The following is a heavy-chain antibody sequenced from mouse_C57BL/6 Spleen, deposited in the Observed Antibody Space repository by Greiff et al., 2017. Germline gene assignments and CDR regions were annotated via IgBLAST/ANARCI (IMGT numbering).Heavy chain of an antibody. D-gene: IGHD4-1*02. V-gene: IGHV1-52*01. CDR3: ARSGPTAYAMDY. Sequence: QVQLKQPGAELVRPGSSVKLSCKASGYTFTSYWMHWVKQRPIQGLEWIGNIDPSDSETHYNQKFKDKATLTVDKSSSTAYMQLSSLTSEDSAVYYCARSGPTAYAMDYWGQGTSVTVSS. CDR1: GYTFTSYW. CDR2: IDPSDSET. J-gene: IGHJ4*01.